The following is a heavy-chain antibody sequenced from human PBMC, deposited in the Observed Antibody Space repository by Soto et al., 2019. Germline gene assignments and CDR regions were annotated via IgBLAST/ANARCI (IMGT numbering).Heavy chain of an antibody. V-gene: IGHV2-5*02. CDR3: AHARHPDYSYGMDV. Sequence: QITLKESGPTLVKPTQTLTLTCTFSGFSLSTSGVGVGWIRQPPGKALEWLALIYWDDGKRYSPSLKSRLTITKDTSNNQVVLTMTHLDPVATATSYCAHARHPDYSYGMDVWGQGTTVTVSS. CDR2: IYWDDGK. CDR1: GFSLSTSGVG. J-gene: IGHJ6*02.